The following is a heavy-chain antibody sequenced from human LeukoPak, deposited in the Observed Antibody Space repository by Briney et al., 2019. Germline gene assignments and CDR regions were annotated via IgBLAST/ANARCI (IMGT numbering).Heavy chain of an antibody. CDR3: VRDGGVSGYDLLDY. CDR1: GFTFSNYW. D-gene: IGHD5-12*01. Sequence: PGGSLRLSCAASGFTFSNYWMAWVRQAPGKGLEWVAHINQDGSKEHYMDSVKARFTISRDNAKNSLSLQMSSLRAEDTAVYYCVRDGGVSGYDLLDYWGQGTLVTVSS. V-gene: IGHV3-7*01. CDR2: INQDGSKE. J-gene: IGHJ4*02.